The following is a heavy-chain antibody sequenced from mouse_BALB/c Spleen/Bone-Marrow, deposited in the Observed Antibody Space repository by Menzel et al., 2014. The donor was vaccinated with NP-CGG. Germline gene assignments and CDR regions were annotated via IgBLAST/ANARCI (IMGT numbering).Heavy chain of an antibody. CDR3: VRAYGSSYAMDY. Sequence: EVHLVESGGGLVKPGGSLKLSCAASGFTFSSYAMSWVRQSPEKRLEWVAEISSGGNYTYYPDTVTGRFTISRDNAKNILYLEMSSLRSYDTAMYYCVRAYGSSYAMDYWGQGTSVTVSS. CDR2: ISSGGNYT. D-gene: IGHD1-1*01. J-gene: IGHJ4*01. CDR1: GFTFSSYA. V-gene: IGHV5-9-4*01.